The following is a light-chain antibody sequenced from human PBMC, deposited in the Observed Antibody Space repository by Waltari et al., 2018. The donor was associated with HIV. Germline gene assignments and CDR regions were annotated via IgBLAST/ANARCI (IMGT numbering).Light chain of an antibody. CDR2: AVS. V-gene: IGKV3-11*01. CDR3: QRRSNWPPEIT. J-gene: IGKJ4*01. CDR1: QSVGTF. Sequence: EIVLTQSTATLSLSPGERATLSCRASQSVGTFLAWYQQKAGQAPRLLIYAVSNRATGVPARFSGSGSGTDFTLTISSLEPEDFAIYYCQRRSNWPPEITFGGGSKVEIK.